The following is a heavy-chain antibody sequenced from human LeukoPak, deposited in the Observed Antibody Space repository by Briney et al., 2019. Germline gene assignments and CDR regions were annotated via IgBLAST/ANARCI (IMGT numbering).Heavy chain of an antibody. D-gene: IGHD6-13*01. J-gene: IGHJ4*02. CDR1: GFTFSSYG. Sequence: RGSLRLSCAASGFTFSSYGMHWVRQAPGKGLEWVAVIWYDGSNKYYADSVKGRFTISRDNSKNTLYLQMNSLRAEDTAVYYCARDLKAKDGIAAAGAWNYFDYWGQGTLVTVSS. CDR3: ARDLKAKDGIAAAGAWNYFDY. V-gene: IGHV3-33*01. CDR2: IWYDGSNK.